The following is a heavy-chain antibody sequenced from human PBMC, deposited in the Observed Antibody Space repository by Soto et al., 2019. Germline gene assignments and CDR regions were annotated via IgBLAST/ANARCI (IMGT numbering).Heavy chain of an antibody. D-gene: IGHD1-26*01. CDR3: ARGGSGYWYFDL. Sequence: QVQLVQSGAEVKKPGASVKVSCKASGYTFTSYTMHWVRQAPGQRLEWMGWINAGNGNTKYSQKFQGRVTITRDTSASTGYMELSSLRSEDKGVYYLARGGSGYWYFDLWGRGTLVHGSS. V-gene: IGHV1-3*01. CDR2: INAGNGNT. CDR1: GYTFTSYT. J-gene: IGHJ2*01.